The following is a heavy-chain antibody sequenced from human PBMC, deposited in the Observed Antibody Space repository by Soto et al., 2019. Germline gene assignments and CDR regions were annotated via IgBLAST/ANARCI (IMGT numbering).Heavy chain of an antibody. V-gene: IGHV1-18*01. CDR1: GYTFTTYD. CDR2: ISTYNGNT. D-gene: IGHD2-8*01. CDR3: ARDPYHVLMVNAPNLYGMDV. Sequence: ASVKVSCKASGYTFTTYDISWVRQAPGQGLEWMGRISTYNGNTNYPQSLQGRPTMTTDTSTTTAYMGLRSLRSDDTAVYYCARDPYHVLMVNAPNLYGMDVWGQGTTVTVSS. J-gene: IGHJ6*02.